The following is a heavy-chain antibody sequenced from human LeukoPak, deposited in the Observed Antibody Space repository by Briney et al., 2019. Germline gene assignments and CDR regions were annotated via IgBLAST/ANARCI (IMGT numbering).Heavy chain of an antibody. V-gene: IGHV1-69*01. Sequence: ASVKVSCKASGGTFSSYAIRWVRQAAGQGLEWMGRIIPIFGTANYAQKFQGRVTITANESTSTAYMELSSLRSEATAVYYCATHRGIYFVYWGQGTLVTVSS. J-gene: IGHJ4*02. CDR1: GGTFSSYA. CDR2: IIPIFGTA. CDR3: ATHRGIYFVY. D-gene: IGHD3-3*02.